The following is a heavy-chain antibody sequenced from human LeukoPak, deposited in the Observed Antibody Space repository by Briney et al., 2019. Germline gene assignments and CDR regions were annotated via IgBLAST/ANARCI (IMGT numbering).Heavy chain of an antibody. J-gene: IGHJ5*02. D-gene: IGHD2-2*01. CDR2: ISAYDGNT. V-gene: IGHV1-18*01. CDR1: GYTFSSFG. Sequence: ASVKVSCKTSGYTFSSFGVTWVRQAPGQGLEWVGWISAYDGNTNYAAKFQGRVTMTTDTSRNTAYMDLRSLRSDDTAIYYCARTCPMMFCSSSFFDPWGQGTLVTVSS. CDR3: ARTCPMMFCSSSFFDP.